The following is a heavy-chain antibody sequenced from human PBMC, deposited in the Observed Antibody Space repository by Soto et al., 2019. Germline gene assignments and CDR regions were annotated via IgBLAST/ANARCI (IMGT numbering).Heavy chain of an antibody. CDR1: GGTFSSYA. CDR2: IIPIFGTA. CDR3: ASTYGSDHRDAFDI. V-gene: IGHV1-69*13. J-gene: IGHJ3*02. Sequence: SVKVSCKASGGTFSSYAISWVRQAPGQGLEWMGGIIPIFGTANYAQKFQGRVTITADESTSTAYMELSSLRSEDTAVYYCASTYGSDHRDAFDIWGQGTMVTVSS. D-gene: IGHD3-10*01.